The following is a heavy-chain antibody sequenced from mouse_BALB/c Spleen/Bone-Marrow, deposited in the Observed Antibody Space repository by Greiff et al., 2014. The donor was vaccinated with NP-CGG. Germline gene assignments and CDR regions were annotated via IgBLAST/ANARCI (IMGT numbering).Heavy chain of an antibody. Sequence: EVKLVESGGGLVQPGGSLKLSCAASGFTFSSYTMSWVRQTPEKRLEWVAYISNGGGSTSYPDTVKGRFTISRDNAKNTLYLQMSSLKSEDTAMYDCSRHVGNPYAMDYWGQGTSVTVSS. CDR1: GFTFSSYT. D-gene: IGHD3-1*01. CDR3: SRHVGNPYAMDY. CDR2: ISNGGGST. J-gene: IGHJ4*01. V-gene: IGHV5-12-2*01.